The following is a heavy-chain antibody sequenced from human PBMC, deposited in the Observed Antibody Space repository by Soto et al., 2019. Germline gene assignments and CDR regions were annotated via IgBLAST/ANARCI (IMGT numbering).Heavy chain of an antibody. CDR3: ARDLRSYGSGSYTANHFDY. D-gene: IGHD3-10*01. CDR1: GGSISSGDYY. CDR2: IYYSGST. V-gene: IGHV4-30-4*01. Sequence: PSETLSLTCTVSGGSISSGDYYWSWIRQPPGKGLEWIGYIYYSGSTYYNPSLKSRVTISVDTSKNQFSLKLSSVTAADTAVYYCARDLRSYGSGSYTANHFDYWGQGTLVTVSS. J-gene: IGHJ4*02.